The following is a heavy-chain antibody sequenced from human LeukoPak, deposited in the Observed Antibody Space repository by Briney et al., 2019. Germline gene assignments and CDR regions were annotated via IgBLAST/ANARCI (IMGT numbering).Heavy chain of an antibody. J-gene: IGHJ4*02. CDR1: GFTVSSNY. Sequence: GGSLRLSCAAFGFTVSSNYMSWVRQAPGKGLEWVSVIYSGGSTYYADSVKGRFTITRDNSKNTLYLQMNSLRAEDAAVYYWASTKGATSDYWGQGTLVTVSS. CDR2: IYSGGST. D-gene: IGHD1-26*01. CDR3: ASTKGATSDY. V-gene: IGHV3-53*01.